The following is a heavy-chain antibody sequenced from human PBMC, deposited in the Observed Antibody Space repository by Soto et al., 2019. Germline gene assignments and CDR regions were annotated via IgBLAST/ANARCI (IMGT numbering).Heavy chain of an antibody. J-gene: IGHJ6*02. V-gene: IGHV3-13*01. D-gene: IGHD6-13*01. Sequence: GGSLRLSCAASGFTFSSYDMHWVRQATGKGLEWVSEIGTAGDTYYPGSVKGRFTISRENAKNSLYLQMNSLRAEDTAVYYCTRAYSSSWLHMDVWGQGTTVTVSS. CDR1: GFTFSSYD. CDR2: IGTAGDT. CDR3: TRAYSSSWLHMDV.